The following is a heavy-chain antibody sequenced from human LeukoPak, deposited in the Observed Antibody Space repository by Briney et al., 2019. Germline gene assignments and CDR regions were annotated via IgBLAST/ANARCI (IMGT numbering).Heavy chain of an antibody. CDR3: ARVAADNWFDP. Sequence: GASVKVSCKASGYTFTTYGISWVRQAPGQGLEWMGWINTNTGNPTYAQGFTGRFVFSLDTSVSTAYLQISSLKAEDTAVYYCARVAADNWFDPWGQGTLVTVSS. V-gene: IGHV7-4-1*02. CDR1: GYTFTTYG. J-gene: IGHJ5*02. CDR2: INTNTGNP. D-gene: IGHD6-25*01.